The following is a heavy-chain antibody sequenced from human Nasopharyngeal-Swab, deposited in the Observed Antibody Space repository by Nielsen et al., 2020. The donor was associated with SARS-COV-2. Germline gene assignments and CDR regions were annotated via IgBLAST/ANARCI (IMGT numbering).Heavy chain of an antibody. J-gene: IGHJ6*02. Sequence: VSCKASGGTFSSYAISWVRQAPGQGLEWMGGIIPIFGTANYAQKFQGRVTITADESTSTAYMELSSLRSEDTAVYYCARVGDYYGSGSYYSLFYYYGMDVWGQGTTVTVSS. V-gene: IGHV1-69*01. CDR1: GGTFSSYA. CDR3: ARVGDYYGSGSYYSLFYYYGMDV. CDR2: IIPIFGTA. D-gene: IGHD3-10*01.